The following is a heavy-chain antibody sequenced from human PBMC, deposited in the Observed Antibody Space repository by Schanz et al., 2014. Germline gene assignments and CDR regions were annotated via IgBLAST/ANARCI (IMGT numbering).Heavy chain of an antibody. V-gene: IGHV7-4-1*02. D-gene: IGHD5-12*01. J-gene: IGHJ4*02. CDR1: TYTFSTYY. CDR3: ARGYSGYSHFDY. Sequence: QVQLVQSGAEVKKPGASVKVSCKASTYTFSTYYIHWVRQAPGQGLEWMGWINTNTANPTYAQGFTGRFVYTLDASVTTAYLEISSLKAEDTAVYYCARGYSGYSHFDYWGQGALVTVSS. CDR2: INTNTANP.